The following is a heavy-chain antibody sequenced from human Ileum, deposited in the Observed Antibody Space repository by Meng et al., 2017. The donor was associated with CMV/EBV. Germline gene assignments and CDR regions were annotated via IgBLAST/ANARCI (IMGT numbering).Heavy chain of an antibody. CDR1: SASTSVVLYY. V-gene: IGHV4-39*07. CDR3: AREFPGTIFGVVISPNSFDY. J-gene: IGHJ4*02. D-gene: IGHD3-3*01. Sequence: GSAPVMGDSSGTLLLTCLYQSASTSVVLYYWGRIRQPPGKGLRWVGNVYDSGSTYYNPSLKGRVIISVDTSKNQFSLRLSSVTAADTAVYYCAREFPGTIFGVVISPNSFDYWGQGALVTVSS. CDR2: VYDSGST.